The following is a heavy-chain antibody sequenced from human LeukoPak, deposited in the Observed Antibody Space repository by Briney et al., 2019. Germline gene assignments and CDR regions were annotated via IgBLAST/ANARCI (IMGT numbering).Heavy chain of an antibody. CDR1: GDGVASNSAA. Sequence: SQILSLTCAISGDGVASNSAAWSWIRQSPSRGLEWLGRTYYRSRWYNDYAESVNSRITINPDTSKNQFSLQLNSVTPEDTAVYYCVRDPLGLEWYFDYWGQGSLVTVSS. V-gene: IGHV6-1*01. CDR3: VRDPLGLEWYFDY. CDR2: TYYRSRWYN. J-gene: IGHJ4*02. D-gene: IGHD1-26*01.